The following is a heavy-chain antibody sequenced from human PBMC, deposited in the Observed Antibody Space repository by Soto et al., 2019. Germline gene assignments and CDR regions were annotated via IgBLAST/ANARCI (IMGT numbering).Heavy chain of an antibody. D-gene: IGHD3-10*02. Sequence: QVQLQESGPGLVKPSETLSLTCTVSGGSISSYYWSWIRQPPGKGLEWIGYIYYSGSTNYNPSLKSRVTRSVDTSKNQFSLKLSSVTAADTAVYYCARHGYYVPYWYFDLWGRGTLVTVSS. CDR2: IYYSGST. CDR3: ARHGYYVPYWYFDL. V-gene: IGHV4-59*08. CDR1: GGSISSYY. J-gene: IGHJ2*01.